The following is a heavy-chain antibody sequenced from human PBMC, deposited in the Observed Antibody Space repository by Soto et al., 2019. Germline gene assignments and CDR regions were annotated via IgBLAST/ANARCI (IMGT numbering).Heavy chain of an antibody. V-gene: IGHV1-69*08. D-gene: IGHD4-17*01. Sequence: QVQLVQSGAEVKKPGSSVKVSCKASGGTFSSYTISWVRQAPGQGVEWMGRIIPILGIAKYAQKVQGRVTIPAHKPTSTAYMELSSLRSEDTAVYYCAREEGDYPNFDYWGQGTLVTVSS. CDR3: AREEGDYPNFDY. CDR1: GGTFSSYT. CDR2: IIPILGIA. J-gene: IGHJ4*02.